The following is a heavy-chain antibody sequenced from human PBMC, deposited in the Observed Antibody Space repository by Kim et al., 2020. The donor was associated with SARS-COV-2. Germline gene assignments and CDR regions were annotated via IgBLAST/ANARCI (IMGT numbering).Heavy chain of an antibody. D-gene: IGHD2-15*01. J-gene: IGHJ5*02. CDR3: ARAGHVVVVAATQQNWFDP. CDR2: ISSSGSTI. V-gene: IGHV3-11*01. Sequence: GGSLRLSCAASGFTFSDYYMSWIRQAPGKGLEWVSYISSSGSTIYYADSVKGRFTISRDNAKNSLYLQMNSLRAEDTAVYYCARAGHVVVVAATQQNWFDPWGQGTLVTVSS. CDR1: GFTFSDYY.